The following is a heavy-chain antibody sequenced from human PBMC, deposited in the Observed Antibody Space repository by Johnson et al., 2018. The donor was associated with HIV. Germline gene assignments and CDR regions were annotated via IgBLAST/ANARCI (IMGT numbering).Heavy chain of an antibody. CDR1: GFIFDDCG. Sequence: VQLVESGGGVVRPGGSLRLSCAASGFIFDDCGMSWVRQVPGKGLEWVSGINWNGDSTGYADSVKGRFTISRDNAKNSLYLQMNSLRAEDTAWYYCAAWGGVGAGRAFDIWGQGTMVTVSS. CDR2: INWNGDST. V-gene: IGHV3-20*04. CDR3: AAWGGVGAGRAFDI. J-gene: IGHJ3*02. D-gene: IGHD1-26*01.